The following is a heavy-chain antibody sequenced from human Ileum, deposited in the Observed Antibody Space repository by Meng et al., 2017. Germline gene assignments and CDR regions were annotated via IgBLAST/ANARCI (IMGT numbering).Heavy chain of an antibody. Sequence: QVQLPQWGAGLLKPSETLSLSCAVYGGSVSSNNDGWGWIRQPPGKGLEWIGYGSTNHNPSLKSRVTISVDTSKNQFFLTLNSVTAADTAIYYCARDHWGSLDYWGQGILVTVSS. D-gene: IGHD7-27*01. V-gene: IGHV4-61*01. CDR3: ARDHWGSLDY. CDR2: GST. J-gene: IGHJ4*02. CDR1: GGSVSSNNDG.